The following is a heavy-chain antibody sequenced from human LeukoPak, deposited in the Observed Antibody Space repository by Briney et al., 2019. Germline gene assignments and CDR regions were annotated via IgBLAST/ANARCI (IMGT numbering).Heavy chain of an antibody. CDR3: ARDRMAGIYSYLDY. J-gene: IGHJ4*02. V-gene: IGHV4-38-2*02. CDR1: GYSISSGYY. CDR2: IYHSGGT. Sequence: SETLSLTCTVSGYSISSGYYWGWLRQPPGKGLEWIGTIYHSGGTYYNPSLKSRVTISVDTSKNQFSLKLSSVTAADTAVYYCARDRMAGIYSYLDYWGQGILVTVSS. D-gene: IGHD3-10*01.